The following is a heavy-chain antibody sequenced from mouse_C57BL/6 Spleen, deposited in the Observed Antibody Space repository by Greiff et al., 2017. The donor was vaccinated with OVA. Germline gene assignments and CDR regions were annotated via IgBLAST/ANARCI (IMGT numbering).Heavy chain of an antibody. CDR3: ASDYYGSSYDYAMDY. Sequence: VKLQQPGAELVKPGASVKMSCKASGYTFTSYWITWVKQRPGQGLEWIGDIYPGSGSTNYNEKFKSKATLTVDTSSSTAYMQLSSLTSEDSAVYYGASDYYGSSYDYAMDYWGQGTSVTVSS. CDR2: IYPGSGST. CDR1: GYTFTSYW. V-gene: IGHV1-55*01. D-gene: IGHD1-1*01. J-gene: IGHJ4*01.